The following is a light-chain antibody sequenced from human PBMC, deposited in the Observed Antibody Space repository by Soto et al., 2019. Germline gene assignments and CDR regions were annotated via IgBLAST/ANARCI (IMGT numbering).Light chain of an antibody. CDR2: SNN. Sequence: QSVLTQPPSASGTPGQRVSISGSGSRSNIGSNTVNWYQHLPGTAPRLLIYSNNQRPSGVPDRFSASKSGASASLAIIGLQFEDEADYYCAASDDSLNSVLFGGGTKLTVL. J-gene: IGLJ3*02. CDR3: AASDDSLNSVL. CDR1: RSNIGSNT. V-gene: IGLV1-44*01.